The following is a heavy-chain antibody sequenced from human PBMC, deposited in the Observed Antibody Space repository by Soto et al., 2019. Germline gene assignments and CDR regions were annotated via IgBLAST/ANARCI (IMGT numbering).Heavy chain of an antibody. J-gene: IGHJ3*02. D-gene: IGHD3-22*01. CDR1: GYTFTGYY. CDR3: AGMIGEAAFDI. V-gene: IGHV1-2*04. CDR2: INPNSGGT. Sequence: GASVKVSCTASGYTFTGYYMHWVRQAPGQGLEWMGWINPNSGGTNYAQKFQGWVTMTRDTSISTAYMELSRLRSDDTAVYYCAGMIGEAAFDIWGQGTMVTVSS.